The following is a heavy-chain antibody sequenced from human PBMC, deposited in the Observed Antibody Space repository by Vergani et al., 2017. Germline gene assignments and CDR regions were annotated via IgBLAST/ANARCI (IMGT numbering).Heavy chain of an antibody. CDR3: AKVASLRSYYYYYYMDV. D-gene: IGHD2-21*01. V-gene: IGHV3-9*01. J-gene: IGHJ6*03. CDR2: ISWYSGRM. Sequence: EVQLVESGGGLVQPGRSLRLSCAASGFTFNDYAMHWVRQAPGKGLEWVSGISWYSGRMGYADSVKGRFTISRDNAKNSLYLQMNSLRAEDTALYYCAKVASLRSYYYYYYMDVWGKGTTVTVSS. CDR1: GFTFNDYA.